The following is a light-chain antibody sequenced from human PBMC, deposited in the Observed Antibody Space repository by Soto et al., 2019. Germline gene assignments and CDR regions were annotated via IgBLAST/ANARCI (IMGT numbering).Light chain of an antibody. CDR1: RSVSSY. CDR3: QPRSHWPPRLT. J-gene: IGKJ4*01. Sequence: ETVLTQSPATLSLSPGERATLSCGASRSVSSYLAWYQQKPGQAPRLLIYDASYRATGIPARFSGSGSGTDLPPPIRTQEPENFAVYYGQPRSHWPPRLTSGGGPKGEIK. CDR2: DAS. V-gene: IGKV3-11*01.